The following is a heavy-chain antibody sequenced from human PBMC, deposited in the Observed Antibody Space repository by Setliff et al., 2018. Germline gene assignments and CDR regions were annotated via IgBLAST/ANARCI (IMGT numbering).Heavy chain of an antibody. CDR3: TSPLAHAPTHHPVDY. Sequence: GGSLRLSCTASGFTFGDYSMSWVRQAPGKGLEWVGLIRSKAYGGTTEYAASVKGRFTISRDDSKSIAYLKMNSLKTEDTAVYYYTSPLAHAPTHHPVDYWGQGTLVTVSS. CDR2: IRSKAYGGTT. CDR1: GFTFGDYS. V-gene: IGHV3-49*04. J-gene: IGHJ4*02.